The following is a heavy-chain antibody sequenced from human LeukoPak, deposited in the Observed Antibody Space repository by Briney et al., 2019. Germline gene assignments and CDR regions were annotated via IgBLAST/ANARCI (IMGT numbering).Heavy chain of an antibody. CDR2: IHATGTT. D-gene: IGHD3-22*01. Sequence: SETLSLICTVSGGSITHSYWSWIRHSAGTGMEWIGRIHATGTTNYNPSFKSRVSMSLDMPTSQFSLTLGAVTVADTATYYCARIFDRDVWGQGALVTVSP. CDR1: GGSITHSY. CDR3: ARIFDRDV. V-gene: IGHV4-4*07. J-gene: IGHJ3*01.